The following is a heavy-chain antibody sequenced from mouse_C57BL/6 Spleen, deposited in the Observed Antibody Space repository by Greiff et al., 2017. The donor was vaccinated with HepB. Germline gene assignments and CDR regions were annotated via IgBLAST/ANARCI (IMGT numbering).Heavy chain of an antibody. CDR3: ARAYSNYVFDY. Sequence: QVHVKQSGAELVRPGTSVKMSCKASGYTFTNYWIGWAKQRPGHGLEWIGDIYPGGGYTNYNEKFKGKATLTADKSSSTAYMQFSSLTSEDSAIYYCARAYSNYVFDYWGQGTTLTVSS. J-gene: IGHJ2*01. V-gene: IGHV1-63*01. CDR1: GYTFTNYW. CDR2: IYPGGGYT. D-gene: IGHD2-5*01.